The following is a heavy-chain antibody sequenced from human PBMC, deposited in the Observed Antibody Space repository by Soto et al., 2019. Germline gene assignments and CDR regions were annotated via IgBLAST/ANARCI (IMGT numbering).Heavy chain of an antibody. CDR2: ISSSGTTI. D-gene: IGHD3-16*01. J-gene: IGHJ4*02. Sequence: PGGSLRLSCAASGFTFSSYSMNWVRQAPGKGLEWVSYISSSGTTIYYADSVKGRFTISRDNAKNSLYLQMNSLRAEDTAVYYCARGGGGPPYFDYWGPGTLVTVSS. V-gene: IGHV3-48*04. CDR3: ARGGGGPPYFDY. CDR1: GFTFSSYS.